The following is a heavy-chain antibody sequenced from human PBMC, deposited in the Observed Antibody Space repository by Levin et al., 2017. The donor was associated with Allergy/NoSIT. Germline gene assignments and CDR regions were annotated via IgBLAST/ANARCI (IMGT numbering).Heavy chain of an antibody. Sequence: ESLKISCTVSGGSISSSSYYWGWIRQPPGKGLEWIGSIYYSGSTYYNPSLKSRVTISVDTSKNQFSLKLSSVTAADTAVYYCARGGVTMIVQAFDIWGQGTMVTVSS. D-gene: IGHD3-22*01. CDR2: IYYSGST. J-gene: IGHJ3*02. CDR1: GGSISSSSYY. V-gene: IGHV4-39*01. CDR3: ARGGVTMIVQAFDI.